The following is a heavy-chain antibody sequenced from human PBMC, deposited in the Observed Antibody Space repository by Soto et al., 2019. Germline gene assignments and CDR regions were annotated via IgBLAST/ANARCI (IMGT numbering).Heavy chain of an antibody. D-gene: IGHD3-3*01. CDR2: IYWDDDK. J-gene: IGHJ4*02. CDR3: AHRVLRTVFGLVTTTAIYFDF. CDR1: GFSLTTSGVG. Sequence: QITLNESGPTLVKPTQTLTLTCTFSGFSLTTSGVGVGWIRQSPGKAPEWLALIYWDDDKRYSLSLKSRLTITKDTSKNQVVLTMANLDPADTATYYCAHRVLRTVFGLVTTTAIYFDFWGQGTPVAVSS. V-gene: IGHV2-5*02.